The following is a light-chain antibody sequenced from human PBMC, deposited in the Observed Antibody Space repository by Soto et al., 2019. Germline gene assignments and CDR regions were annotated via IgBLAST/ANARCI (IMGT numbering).Light chain of an antibody. CDR3: GAWDDSLNGPV. CDR2: SNN. V-gene: IGLV1-44*01. CDR1: SSNIGINT. Sequence: QSVLTQPPSASGTPGQRVTISCSGSSSNIGINTVNWYQQLPGAAPKLLIYSNNQRPSGVPDRFSGSKSGTSASLAISGLQSEDEADYYCGAWDDSLNGPVFGGGTKLTVL. J-gene: IGLJ3*02.